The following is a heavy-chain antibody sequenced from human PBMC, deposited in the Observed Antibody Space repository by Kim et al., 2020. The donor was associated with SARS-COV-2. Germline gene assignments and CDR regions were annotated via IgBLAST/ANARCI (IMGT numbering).Heavy chain of an antibody. D-gene: IGHD2-2*01. CDR2: INPSGGST. J-gene: IGHJ6*02. CDR1: GYTFTSYY. Sequence: ASVKVSCKASGYTFTSYYMHWVRQAPGQGLEWMGIINPSGGSTSYAQKFQGRVTMTRDTSTSTVYMELSSLRSEDTAVYYCARDLTVVVPAAPEKEDYYYGVDVWGQGTTVTVSS. CDR3: ARDLTVVVPAAPEKEDYYYGVDV. V-gene: IGHV1-46*01.